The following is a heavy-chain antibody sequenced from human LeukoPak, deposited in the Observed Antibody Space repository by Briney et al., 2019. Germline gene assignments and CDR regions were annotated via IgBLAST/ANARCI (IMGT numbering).Heavy chain of an antibody. D-gene: IGHD5-18*01. Sequence: QPGRSLRLSCAASGFTFSSYAMHWVRQAPGKGLEWVAVISYDGSNKYYADSVKGRFTISRDNSKNTLYLQMNSLRAEDTAVYYCASYGPYWGQGTLVTVSS. CDR1: GFTFSSYA. CDR3: ASYGPY. CDR2: ISYDGSNK. V-gene: IGHV3-30-3*02. J-gene: IGHJ4*02.